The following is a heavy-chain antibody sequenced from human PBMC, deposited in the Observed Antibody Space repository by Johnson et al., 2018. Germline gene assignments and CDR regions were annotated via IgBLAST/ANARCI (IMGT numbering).Heavy chain of an antibody. CDR1: GFTFSSYG. Sequence: QVQLVESGGGVVQPGRSLRLSCAASGFTFSSYGMHWVRQAPGKGLEWVAVIWYDGSNNYYADSVKGRFTISRDNSKNTLYLQMNSLRAEETAVYYCAKAPVGWLGEGAEYFQHWGQGTLVNVSS. V-gene: IGHV3-33*06. D-gene: IGHD3-3*01. CDR2: IWYDGSNN. J-gene: IGHJ1*01. CDR3: AKAPVGWLGEGAEYFQH.